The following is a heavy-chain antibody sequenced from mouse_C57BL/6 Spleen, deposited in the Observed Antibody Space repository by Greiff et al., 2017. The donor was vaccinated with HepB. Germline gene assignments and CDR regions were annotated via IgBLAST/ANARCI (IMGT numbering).Heavy chain of an antibody. CDR2: INPNNGGT. Sequence: EVQLQQSGPELVKPGASVKISCKASGYTFTDYYMNWVKQSHGKSLEWIGDINPNNGGTSYNQKFKGKATLTVDKSSSTAYMELRSLTSEDSAVYYCATDSSGYAAMDYWGQGTSVTVSS. CDR1: GYTFTDYY. V-gene: IGHV1-26*01. D-gene: IGHD3-2*02. CDR3: ATDSSGYAAMDY. J-gene: IGHJ4*01.